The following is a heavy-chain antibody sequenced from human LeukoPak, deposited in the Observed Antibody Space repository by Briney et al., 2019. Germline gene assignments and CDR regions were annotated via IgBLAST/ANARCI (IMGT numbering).Heavy chain of an antibody. CDR2: IYYSGST. Sequence: PSETLSLTCTVSDGSISSYYWSWIRQPPGKGLEWIGSIYYSGSTYYNPSLKSRVTISVDTSKNQFSLKLSSVTAADTAVYYCARQELRGYSFDYWGQGTLVTVSS. CDR1: DGSISSYY. J-gene: IGHJ4*02. CDR3: ARQELRGYSFDY. D-gene: IGHD1-26*01. V-gene: IGHV4-39*07.